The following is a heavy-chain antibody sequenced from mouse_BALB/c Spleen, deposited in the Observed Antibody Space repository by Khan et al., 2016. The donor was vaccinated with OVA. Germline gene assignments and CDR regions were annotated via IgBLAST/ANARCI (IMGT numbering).Heavy chain of an antibody. CDR3: ARLRYDYDGLAY. V-gene: IGHV14-3*02. CDR1: GFNIKDTY. J-gene: IGHJ3*01. Sequence: VQLQQSGAELVKPGASVKLSCTASGFNIKDTYMHWVKQRPEQGLEWIGRIDPANGNTKYDPKFQGKATITADTSSNTAYLQLSSLTSEDTAVYYCARLRYDYDGLAYWGRGTLVTVSA. CDR2: IDPANGNT. D-gene: IGHD2-4*01.